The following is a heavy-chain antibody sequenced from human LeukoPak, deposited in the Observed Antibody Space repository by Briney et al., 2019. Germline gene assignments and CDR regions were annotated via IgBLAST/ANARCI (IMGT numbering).Heavy chain of an antibody. CDR2: ISPTSHI. CDR1: GFTFSDSS. D-gene: IGHD5-12*01. CDR3: ATDKYGGPVH. J-gene: IGHJ4*02. Sequence: PGGSLRLSCAASGFTFSDSSMNWVRQGPGKGLEWLSYISPTSHILYADSVKGRFTISRDNAKNSLYLQMNSLKDEDTAVYYCATDKYGGPVHWGQGTLVTVSS. V-gene: IGHV3-69-1*01.